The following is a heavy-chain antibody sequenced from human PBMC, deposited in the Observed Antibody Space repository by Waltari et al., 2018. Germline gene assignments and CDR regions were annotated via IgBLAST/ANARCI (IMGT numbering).Heavy chain of an antibody. Sequence: QVQLQESGPGLVKPSETLSLTCAVSGYSISSGYYWGWIRQPPGKGLEWIGSIYHSGSTYYNPSLKSRVTISVDTSKNQFSLKLSSVTAADTAVYYCARGGAARQNWFDPWGQGTLVTVSS. J-gene: IGHJ5*02. CDR2: IYHSGST. V-gene: IGHV4-38-2*01. CDR1: GYSISSGYY. D-gene: IGHD6-6*01. CDR3: ARGGAARQNWFDP.